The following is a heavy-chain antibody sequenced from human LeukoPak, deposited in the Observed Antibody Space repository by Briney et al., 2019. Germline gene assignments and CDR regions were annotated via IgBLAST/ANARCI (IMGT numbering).Heavy chain of an antibody. Sequence: PGGSLRLSCAASGFTFSSYEMNWVRQAPGKGLEWVSYISSSGSTIYYADSVKGRFTISRDNAKNSLYLQMNSLRAEDTAVYYCARVLYSYAYYFDYWGQGTLVTVSS. CDR3: ARVLYSYAYYFDY. J-gene: IGHJ4*02. V-gene: IGHV3-48*03. CDR2: ISSSGSTI. CDR1: GFTFSSYE. D-gene: IGHD5-18*01.